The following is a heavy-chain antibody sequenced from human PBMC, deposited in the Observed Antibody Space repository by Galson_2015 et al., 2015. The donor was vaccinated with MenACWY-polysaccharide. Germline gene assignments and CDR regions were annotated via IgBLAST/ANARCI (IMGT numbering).Heavy chain of an antibody. J-gene: IGHJ6*02. V-gene: IGHV3-30*18. D-gene: IGHD2-8*01. CDR3: AKEVLGYCTNGGCPYYYYGMDV. CDR2: ISYDGSNK. CDR1: GFTFSSYG. Sequence: SLRLSCAASGFTFSSYGMHWVRQAPGKGLEWVAVISYDGSNKYYADSVKGRFTISRDNSKNTLYLQMNSLRAEDTAVYYCAKEVLGYCTNGGCPYYYYGMDVWGQGTTVTVSS.